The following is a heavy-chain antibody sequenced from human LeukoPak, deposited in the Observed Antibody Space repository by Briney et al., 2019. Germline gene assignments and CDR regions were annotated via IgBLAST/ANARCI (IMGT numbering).Heavy chain of an antibody. CDR3: ATYRHLPY. J-gene: IGHJ4*02. Sequence: QPGGSLRLSCAASGFTFSNSWMTWVRQAPGKGLECVANIKPGGSETYYVDSVKGRFTISRDNAKNSLYLQMTSLRAEDTALYYCATYRHLPYWGQGTLVTVSS. D-gene: IGHD2-2*02. CDR2: IKPGGSET. V-gene: IGHV3-7*01. CDR1: GFTFSNSW.